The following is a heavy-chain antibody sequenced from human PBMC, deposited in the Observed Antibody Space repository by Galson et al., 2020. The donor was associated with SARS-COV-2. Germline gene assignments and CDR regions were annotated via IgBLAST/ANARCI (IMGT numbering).Heavy chain of an antibody. CDR2: ISWDGGST. J-gene: IGHJ4*02. CDR1: GFTFDDYT. D-gene: IGHD3-22*01. V-gene: IGHV3-43*01. CDR3: AKEATYYYDSSGYFDY. Sequence: GGSLRLSCAASGFTFDDYTMHWVRQAPGKGLEWVSLISWDGGSTYYADSVKGQFTISRDNSKNSLYLQMNSLRTEDTALYYCAKEATYYYDSSGYFDYWGQGTLVTVSS.